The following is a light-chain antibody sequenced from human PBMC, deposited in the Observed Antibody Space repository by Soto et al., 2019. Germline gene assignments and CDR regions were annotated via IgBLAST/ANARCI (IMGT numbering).Light chain of an antibody. V-gene: IGKV3-15*01. CDR3: QHYNNWPTWT. CDR2: GAS. J-gene: IGKJ1*01. CDR1: QTISSTY. Sequence: EILLTQSPGTLSLSPGDRATLSCRGSQTISSTYLAWYQQKPGQAPRLLIYGASIRATGIPARFSGSGSGTEFTLTISSLQSEDFAVYYCQHYNNWPTWTFGQGTKVDIK.